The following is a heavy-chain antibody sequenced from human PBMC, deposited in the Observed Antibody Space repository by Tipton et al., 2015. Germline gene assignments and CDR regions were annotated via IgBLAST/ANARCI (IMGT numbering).Heavy chain of an antibody. D-gene: IGHD2-15*01. CDR3: ARVGAWSGDICYFNWFDP. Sequence: TLSLTCTVSGVSVSSASYYWSWIRQPPGEALEWIASVYYSGSNKYNPSLKSRITITAEMSKNQFSMRLTSVTAADTAVYFCARVGAWSGDICYFNWFDPWVQGTLVTVSA. J-gene: IGHJ5*02. CDR1: GVSVSSASYY. V-gene: IGHV4-61*01. CDR2: VYYSGSN.